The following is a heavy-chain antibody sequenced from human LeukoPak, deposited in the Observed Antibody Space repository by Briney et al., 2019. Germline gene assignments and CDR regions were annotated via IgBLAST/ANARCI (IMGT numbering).Heavy chain of an antibody. Sequence: ASVKVSCKASGNTFTSNYIHWVRQAPGQGLEWMGMIYPRDGSTSYAQKFQGRVTVTRDTSTSTVHMELSGLRSEDTAVYYCARDQEGFNYWGQGTLVTVSS. CDR1: GNTFTSNY. CDR2: IYPRDGST. J-gene: IGHJ4*02. V-gene: IGHV1-46*01. CDR3: ARDQEGFNY.